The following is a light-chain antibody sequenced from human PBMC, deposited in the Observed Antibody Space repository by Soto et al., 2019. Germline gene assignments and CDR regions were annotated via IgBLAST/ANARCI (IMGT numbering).Light chain of an antibody. V-gene: IGLV2-14*01. CDR2: DVS. CDR1: SNDVGAYNY. CDR3: SAYTTSSTVV. J-gene: IGLJ3*02. Sequence: QSALTQPASVSGSHGQSITISCTGTSNDVGAYNYVSWYQQYLGKAPKAKIYDVSYRPSGVSNRFSGSKSGNTASLTISGLQAEDEADYYCSAYTTSSTVVFGGGTKLTVL.